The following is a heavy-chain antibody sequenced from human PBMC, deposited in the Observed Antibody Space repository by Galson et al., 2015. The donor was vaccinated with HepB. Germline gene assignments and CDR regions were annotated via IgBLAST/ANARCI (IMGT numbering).Heavy chain of an antibody. Sequence: CAISGDSVSSNSAAWNWIRHSPSRGLEWLGRTYYRAKWYTGYGVSVKSRITINPDTSKNQFSLQLTSVTPEGTAVYYCARVSGTIYYYGMDVWGQGTTVTVSS. V-gene: IGHV6-1*01. CDR1: GDSVSSNSAA. J-gene: IGHJ6*02. CDR3: ARVSGTIYYYGMDV. CDR2: TYYRAKWYT. D-gene: IGHD6-13*01.